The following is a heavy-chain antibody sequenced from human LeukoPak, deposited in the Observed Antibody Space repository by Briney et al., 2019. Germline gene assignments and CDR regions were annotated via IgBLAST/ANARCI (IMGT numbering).Heavy chain of an antibody. J-gene: IGHJ4*02. D-gene: IGHD3-10*01. Sequence: PSETLSLTCTVSGGSISSYYWSWIRQPPGKGLEWIGYIYYSGSTNYNPSLKSRVTISVDTSKNQFSLKLSSVTAADTAVYYCARVSYGSGSYVDSWGQGTLVTVSS. V-gene: IGHV4-59*01. CDR1: GGSISSYY. CDR3: ARVSYGSGSYVDS. CDR2: IYYSGST.